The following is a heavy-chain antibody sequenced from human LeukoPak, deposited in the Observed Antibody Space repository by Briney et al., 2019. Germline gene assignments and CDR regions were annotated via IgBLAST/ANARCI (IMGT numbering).Heavy chain of an antibody. CDR2: ISSSSSYI. V-gene: IGHV3-21*01. CDR3: ARVSPKDAFDI. J-gene: IGHJ3*02. CDR1: AFTPSSYS. Sequence: GGSLRLSCAASAFTPSSYSMNWVRQAPGTGLEWVSSISSSSSYIYYADSVTGRFTISRDNAKNSLYLQMNSLRAEDTAVYYCARVSPKDAFDIWGQGTIVTVSS.